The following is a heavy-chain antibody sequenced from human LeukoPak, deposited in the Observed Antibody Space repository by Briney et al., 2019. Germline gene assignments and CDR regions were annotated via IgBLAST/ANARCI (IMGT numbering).Heavy chain of an antibody. V-gene: IGHV4-34*01. CDR3: AALYYDFLSGYYNAFDY. J-gene: IGHJ4*02. D-gene: IGHD3-3*01. Sequence: SETLSLTCTVSGGSISSYYWSWIRQPPGKGLEWIGEINHSGSTNYNPSLKSRVTISVDTSKNQFSLKLSSVTAADTAVYYCAALYYDFLSGYYNAFDYWGQGTLVTVSS. CDR2: INHSGST. CDR1: GGSISSYY.